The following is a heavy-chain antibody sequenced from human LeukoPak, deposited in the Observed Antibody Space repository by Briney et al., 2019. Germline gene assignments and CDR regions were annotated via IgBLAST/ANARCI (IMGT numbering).Heavy chain of an antibody. Sequence: GASVKVSCKASGYTFTSYCMHWVRQAPGQGLEWMGIINPSGGSTSYAQKFQGRVTMTRDTSTSTVYMELSSLRSEDTAVYYCARGPLITIFGVVINDYWGQGTLVTVSS. CDR2: INPSGGST. CDR1: GYTFTSYC. CDR3: ARGPLITIFGVVINDY. D-gene: IGHD3-3*01. V-gene: IGHV1-46*01. J-gene: IGHJ4*02.